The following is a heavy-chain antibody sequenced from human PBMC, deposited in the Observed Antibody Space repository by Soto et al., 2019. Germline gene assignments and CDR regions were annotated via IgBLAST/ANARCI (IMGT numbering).Heavy chain of an antibody. CDR1: GYTFTSYA. CDR3: ARALSIAAAGTYPFDP. V-gene: IGHV1-3*01. CDR2: INAGNGNT. Sequence: ASVKVSCKASGYTFTSYAMHWVRQAPGQRLEWMGWINAGNGNTKYSQKFQGRVTITRDTSASTAYMELSSLRSEDTAVYYCARALSIAAAGTYPFDPWGQGTLVTVSS. D-gene: IGHD6-13*01. J-gene: IGHJ5*02.